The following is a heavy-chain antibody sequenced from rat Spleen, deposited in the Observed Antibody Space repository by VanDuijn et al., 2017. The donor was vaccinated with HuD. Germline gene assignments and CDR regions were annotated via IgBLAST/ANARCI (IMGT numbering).Heavy chain of an antibody. D-gene: IGHD1-9*01. CDR2: IWNTGAT. J-gene: IGHJ3*01. CDR1: GFSLTTYN. Sequence: QVQLKESGPGLVQPSQTLSLSCTVAGFSLTTYNVHWLRQPPGKGLEGMGVIWNTGATRYISALKSRLSISKDTSKSQVFLKMNSLQTEDTATYYCARAHTTGIRDWLAYWGQGTLVTVSS. CDR3: ARAHTTGIRDWLAY. V-gene: IGHV2-41*01.